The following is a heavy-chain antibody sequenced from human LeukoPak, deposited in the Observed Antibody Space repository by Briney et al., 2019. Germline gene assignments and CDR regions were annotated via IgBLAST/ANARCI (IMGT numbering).Heavy chain of an antibody. CDR2: INAGNGNT. CDR3: ARKYYDILTCYSHLDH. J-gene: IGHJ4*02. D-gene: IGHD3-9*01. Sequence: GASVRVSCMASGYTFTSYAVHWVRQAPGQRLEWMGWINAGNGNTKYSQTSQGRVTITMDTSASTAYMELSSLRSEDAAVYYCARKYYDILTCYSHLDHWGQGTLVTVSS. CDR1: GYTFTSYA. V-gene: IGHV1-3*01.